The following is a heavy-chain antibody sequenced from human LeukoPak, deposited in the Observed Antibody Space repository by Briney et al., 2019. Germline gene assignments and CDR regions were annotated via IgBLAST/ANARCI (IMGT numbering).Heavy chain of an antibody. CDR3: ARDGLGCSSTSCQS. D-gene: IGHD2-2*01. Sequence: PVKVSCKASGGTFSSYAISWVRQAPGQGLEWMGGIIPIFGTANYAQKFQGRITITAEESTSTAYMELSSLRTEDTAVYYCARDGLGCSSTSCQSWGQGTLVVVSS. CDR1: GGTFSSYA. V-gene: IGHV1-69*13. J-gene: IGHJ4*02. CDR2: IIPIFGTA.